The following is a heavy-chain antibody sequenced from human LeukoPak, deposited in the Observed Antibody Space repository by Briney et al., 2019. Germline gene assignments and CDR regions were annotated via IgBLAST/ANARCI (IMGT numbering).Heavy chain of an antibody. CDR1: GFTFSRYA. D-gene: IGHD3-22*01. CDR3: ARDPIADYYDSSGSGY. J-gene: IGHJ4*02. CDR2: ISGSGGST. V-gene: IGHV3-23*01. Sequence: PGGSLRLSCAASGFTFSRYAMSWVRQAPGKGLEWVSAISGSGGSTYYADSVKGRFTISRDNAKNSLYLQMNSLRAEDTAVYYCARDPIADYYDSSGSGYWGQGTLVTVSS.